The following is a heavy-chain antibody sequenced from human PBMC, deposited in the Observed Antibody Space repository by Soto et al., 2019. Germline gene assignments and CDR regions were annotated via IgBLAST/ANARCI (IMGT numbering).Heavy chain of an antibody. CDR3: AKDKGGGIYYYYYGMDV. CDR1: GFTFDDYA. J-gene: IGHJ6*02. CDR2: ISWNSGSI. V-gene: IGHV3-9*01. D-gene: IGHD1-26*01. Sequence: PGGSLRLSCAASGFTFDDYAMHWVRQAPGKGLEWVSGISWNSGSIGYADSVKGRFTISRDNAKNSLYLQMNSLRAEDTALYYCAKDKGGGIYYYYYGMDVWGQGTTVTVSS.